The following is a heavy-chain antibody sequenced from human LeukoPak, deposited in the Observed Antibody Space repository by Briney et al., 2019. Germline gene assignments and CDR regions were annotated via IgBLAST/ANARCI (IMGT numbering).Heavy chain of an antibody. V-gene: IGHV3-21*01. D-gene: IGHD1-26*01. CDR3: GAAYSGSSPFDY. J-gene: IGHJ4*02. CDR1: GFTFSTYT. CDR2: ISSSSYYI. Sequence: GGSLRLSCTASGFTFSTYTMNWVREAPGKGLEWVSSISSSSYYIYYADSVKGRFTISRDNAKNSLFLQMNSLRAEDTAVYYCGAAYSGSSPFDYWGQGTLVTVSS.